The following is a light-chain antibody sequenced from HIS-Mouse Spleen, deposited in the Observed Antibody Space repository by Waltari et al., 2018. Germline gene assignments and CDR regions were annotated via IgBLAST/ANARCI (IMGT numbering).Light chain of an antibody. Sequence: SYELTQPPSVSVSPGQTARITCSGDALPKKYAYWYQQTSGQAPVLVIYEDSKRPSGIPERFYGSSSGTMATLTISGAQVEDEADYYCYSTDSSGNHRVFGGGTKLTVL. CDR3: YSTDSSGNHRV. V-gene: IGLV3-10*01. CDR2: EDS. J-gene: IGLJ2*01. CDR1: ALPKKY.